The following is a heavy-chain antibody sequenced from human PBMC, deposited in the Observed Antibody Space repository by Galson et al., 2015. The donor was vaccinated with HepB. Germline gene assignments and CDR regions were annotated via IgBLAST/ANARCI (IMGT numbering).Heavy chain of an antibody. V-gene: IGHV4-34*01. D-gene: IGHD3-16*01. Sequence: SETLSLTCAVYGGSFRDHYWTWIRQPPGKGLEWNGEINHHRTTKYNPSLKRRVTLSVDTSKSQFSLKINSVTAADTAVYYCARVQIQGLIKLYYYGLDVWGHGTTVTVSS. CDR3: ARVQIQGLIKLYYYGLDV. CDR1: GGSFRDHY. CDR2: INHHRTT. J-gene: IGHJ6*02.